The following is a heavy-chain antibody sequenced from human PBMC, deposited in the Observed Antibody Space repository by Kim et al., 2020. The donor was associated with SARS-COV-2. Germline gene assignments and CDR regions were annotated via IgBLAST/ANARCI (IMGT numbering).Heavy chain of an antibody. CDR3: ARFKLRYSNPHAFDI. J-gene: IGHJ3*02. V-gene: IGHV4-59*01. Sequence: SETLSLTCIVSGDSISNYYWSWIRQPPGKGLEWIGYINYRGSTNYNPSLKSRVTISVDTSKNQFSLKLSSVTAADTAVYYCARFKLRYSNPHAFDIWGQGTMVTVSS. D-gene: IGHD3-9*01. CDR2: INYRGST. CDR1: GDSISNYY.